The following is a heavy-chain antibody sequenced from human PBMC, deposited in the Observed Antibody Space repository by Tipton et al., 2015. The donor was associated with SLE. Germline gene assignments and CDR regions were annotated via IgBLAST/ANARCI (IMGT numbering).Heavy chain of an antibody. Sequence: SLRLSCAVSEFTFSNYAMSWVRQAPGKGLEWVSGISGIGANTYYADSVKGRFTISRENSDNTVFLQMTSLRSEDTGVYFCSELKAAWGQGTLVTVSP. CDR3: SELKAA. CDR1: EFTFSNYA. J-gene: IGHJ5*02. V-gene: IGHV3-23*01. CDR2: ISGIGANT.